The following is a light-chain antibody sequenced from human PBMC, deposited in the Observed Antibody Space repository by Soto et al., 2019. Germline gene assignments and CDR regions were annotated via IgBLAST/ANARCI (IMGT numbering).Light chain of an antibody. Sequence: QSVLTQPPSVSAAPGQKVTISCSGSSSNIGNNYVSWYQQLPGTAPKLLIYDNNKRPSGIPDRFSGSKSGTSATLGITGLQTGDDADYYCGTWDSSLSALFGGGTKVTVL. V-gene: IGLV1-51*01. CDR2: DNN. CDR1: SSNIGNNY. CDR3: GTWDSSLSAL. J-gene: IGLJ2*01.